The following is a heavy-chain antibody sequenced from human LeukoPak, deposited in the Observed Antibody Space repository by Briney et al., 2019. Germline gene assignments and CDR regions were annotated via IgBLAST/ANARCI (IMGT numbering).Heavy chain of an antibody. CDR3: GGLKLAERGVYFDY. D-gene: IGHD1-1*01. J-gene: IGHJ4*02. V-gene: IGHV4-4*07. Sequence: SETLSLTCTVSGGSISSYYWSWIRQPAGKGLEWIGRIYTSGSTNYNPSLKSRVTMSVDTSKTQFSLKLSSVTAADTAVYYCGGLKLAERGVYFDYWGQGTMVSVSS. CDR2: IYTSGST. CDR1: GGSISSYY.